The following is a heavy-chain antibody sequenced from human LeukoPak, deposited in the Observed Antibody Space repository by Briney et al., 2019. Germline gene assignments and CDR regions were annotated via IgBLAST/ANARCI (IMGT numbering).Heavy chain of an antibody. D-gene: IGHD1-26*01. V-gene: IGHV3-23*01. Sequence: PTGGSLRLSCAASGFTVSSNYMSWVRQAPGKGLEWVSVITDSGGTTFYADSVKGRFTISRDNSKNTLYLQMNSLSAEDSAIYYCAKLWRGSYLRYFDYWGQGALVTVSS. CDR2: ITDSGGTT. CDR1: GFTVSSNY. CDR3: AKLWRGSYLRYFDY. J-gene: IGHJ4*02.